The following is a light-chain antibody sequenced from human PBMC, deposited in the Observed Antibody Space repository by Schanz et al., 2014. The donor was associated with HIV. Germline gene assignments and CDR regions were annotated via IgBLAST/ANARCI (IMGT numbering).Light chain of an antibody. J-gene: IGLJ3*02. V-gene: IGLV1-44*01. CDR2: SNN. Sequence: QSVLTQPPSASGTPGQRVTISCSGSSSNIGSNTVNWYQQLPGTAPKLLIYSNNQRPSGVPDRFSGSKSGTSASLAISGLQSEDEADYYCQSFDNSLSGVVFGGGTKLTVL. CDR3: QSFDNSLSGVV. CDR1: SSNIGSNT.